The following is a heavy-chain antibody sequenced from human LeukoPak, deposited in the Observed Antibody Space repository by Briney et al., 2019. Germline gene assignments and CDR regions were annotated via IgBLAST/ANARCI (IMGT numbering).Heavy chain of an antibody. CDR2: IYYSGST. D-gene: IGHD5-18*01. CDR1: GGSISSSSYY. V-gene: IGHV4-39*01. J-gene: IGHJ4*02. Sequence: SSETLSLTCTVSGGSISSSSYYWGWIRQPPGKGLEWIGSIYYSGSTYYNPSLKSRVTISVDTSKNQFSLKLSSVTAADTAVYYCARHWGVDTATGSDYWGQGTLVTVSS. CDR3: ARHWGVDTATGSDY.